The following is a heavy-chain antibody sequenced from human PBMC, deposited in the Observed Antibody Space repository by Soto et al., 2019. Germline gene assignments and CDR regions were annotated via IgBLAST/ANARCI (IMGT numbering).Heavy chain of an antibody. Sequence: GGSLRLSCVASGFTFSTYAMNWVRQAPGKGLDWVSLITDSGTDTYYAYFGKGRITIFRDNYNKILFLLMTILRADDTAVYYCARDRDIAYDLEGGFYYSGMDVWGQGTTVTVSS. V-gene: IGHV3-23*01. CDR2: ITDSGTDT. CDR3: ARDRDIAYDLEGGFYYSGMDV. D-gene: IGHD2-15*01. CDR1: GFTFSTYA. J-gene: IGHJ6*02.